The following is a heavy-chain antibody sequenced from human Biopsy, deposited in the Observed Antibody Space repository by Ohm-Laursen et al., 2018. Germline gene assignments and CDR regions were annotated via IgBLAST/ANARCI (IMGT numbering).Heavy chain of an antibody. CDR3: AKGQFSGSYLFDY. J-gene: IGHJ4*02. CDR2: TSFDGDKE. Sequence: RSLRLSCAASGFTFSNYGMHWVRQAPGKGLDWVAGTSFDGDKEHYADFVEDRFTISRDNSEDTLHLQMNSLRVEDTAVYYCAKGQFSGSYLFDYWGQGSLVTVSS. V-gene: IGHV3-30*18. CDR1: GFTFSNYG. D-gene: IGHD3-16*02.